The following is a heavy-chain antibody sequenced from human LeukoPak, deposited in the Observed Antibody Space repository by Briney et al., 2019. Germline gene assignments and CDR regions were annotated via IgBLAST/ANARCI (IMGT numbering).Heavy chain of an antibody. CDR2: IIPILGIA. CDR3: ASPASGAGNYFDY. V-gene: IGHV1-69*04. D-gene: IGHD1-1*01. J-gene: IGHJ4*02. CDR1: GGTFSSYA. Sequence: GSSVKVSCKASGGTFSSYAISWVRQAPGQGLEWVGRIIPILGIANYAQKFQGRVTITADKSTSTAYMELSSLRSEDTAVYYCASPASGAGNYFDYWGQGTLVTVSS.